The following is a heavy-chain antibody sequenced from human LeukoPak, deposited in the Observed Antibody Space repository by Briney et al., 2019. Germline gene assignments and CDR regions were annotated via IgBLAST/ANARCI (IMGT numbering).Heavy chain of an antibody. V-gene: IGHV3-33*01. Sequence: QPGRSLRLSCAASGFTFSSYGMHWVRQAPGKGLEWVAVIWYDGSNKYYADSVKGRFTISRDNSKNTLYLQMNSLRAEDTAVYYCARDDCSSTSCYADYWGQGTLVTVSS. D-gene: IGHD2-2*01. CDR2: IWYDGSNK. CDR3: ARDDCSSTSCYADY. J-gene: IGHJ4*02. CDR1: GFTFSSYG.